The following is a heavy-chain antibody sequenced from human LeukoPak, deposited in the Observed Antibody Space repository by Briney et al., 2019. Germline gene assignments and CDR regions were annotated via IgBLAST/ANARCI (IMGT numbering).Heavy chain of an antibody. Sequence: SETLSLTCTVSGGSISSYYWSWIRQPAGKGLEWNGRIYTSGSTNYNPSLKSRVTMSVDTSKNQFSLKLSSVTAADTAVYYCARDIPLARYPDVYFDYWGQGILVTVSS. V-gene: IGHV4-4*07. CDR2: IYTSGST. CDR3: ARDIPLARYPDVYFDY. D-gene: IGHD3-9*01. J-gene: IGHJ4*02. CDR1: GGSISSYY.